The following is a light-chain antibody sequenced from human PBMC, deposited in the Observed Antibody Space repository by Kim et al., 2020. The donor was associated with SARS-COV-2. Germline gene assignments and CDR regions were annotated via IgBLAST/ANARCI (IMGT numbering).Light chain of an antibody. V-gene: IGKV1-39*01. CDR1: QSISSY. J-gene: IGKJ4*01. CDR3: QQSYSTPLT. Sequence: ASVGDRVTLTCRASQSISSYLNWYQQKPGKAPKLLSYAASSLKSGVPSRFSGSGSGTDFTLTISSLQPEDFATYYCQQSYSTPLTFGGGTKVDIK. CDR2: AAS.